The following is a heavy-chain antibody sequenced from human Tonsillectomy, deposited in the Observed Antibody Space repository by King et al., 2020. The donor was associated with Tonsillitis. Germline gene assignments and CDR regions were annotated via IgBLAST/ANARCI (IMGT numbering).Heavy chain of an antibody. CDR2: IYPLDSDT. CDR3: ARLGTDCKSRNCSAAGYDS. D-gene: IGHD2/OR15-2a*01. J-gene: IGHJ5*02. Sequence: QLVQSGAEVKKPGESLKISCQGSGNSFLRYWIAWVRQMPGQGLEWMGLIYPLDSDTRYSPSFEGQVSISVDKSIATAYLEWSGVKASDTATYYCARLGTDCKSRNCSAAGYDSWGQGTLVIVS. CDR1: GNSFLRYW. V-gene: IGHV5-51*01.